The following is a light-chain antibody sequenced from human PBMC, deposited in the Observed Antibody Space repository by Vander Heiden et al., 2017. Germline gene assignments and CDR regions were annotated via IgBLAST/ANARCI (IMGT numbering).Light chain of an antibody. J-gene: IGLJ3*02. CDR2: KDS. CDR1: ALPKQY. V-gene: IGLV3-25*03. CDR3: QSADSSGTWV. Sequence: SSELTPPPSVSVSPGQTARITCSGDALPKQYAYWYQQKPGQAPVLVIYKDSERPSGIPERFSGSSSGTTVTLTISGVQEEDEADYYCQSADSSGTWVFGGGTKLTVL.